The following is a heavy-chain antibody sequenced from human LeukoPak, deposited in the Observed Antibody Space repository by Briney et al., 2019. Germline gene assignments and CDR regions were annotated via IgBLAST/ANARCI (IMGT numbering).Heavy chain of an antibody. CDR2: ITVSGLTT. V-gene: IGHV3-23*01. CDR3: ARDTAMVVIDKFDY. CDR1: GFTFSSYA. J-gene: IGHJ4*02. Sequence: PGGSLRLSCAASGFTFSSYAMNWVRQAPGKGLEWVSSITVSGLTTYYADSVKGRFTISRDNAKNSLYLQMNSLRAEDTAAYYCARDTAMVVIDKFDYWGQGTLVTVSS. D-gene: IGHD5-18*01.